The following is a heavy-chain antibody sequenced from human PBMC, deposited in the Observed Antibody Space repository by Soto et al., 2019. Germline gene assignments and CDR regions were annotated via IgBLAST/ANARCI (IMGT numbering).Heavy chain of an antibody. J-gene: IGHJ4*02. CDR1: GGTFSSYA. V-gene: IGHV1-69*13. CDR2: IIPIFGTA. D-gene: IGHD2-15*01. CDR3: ARSQSSCGRGLDY. Sequence: SVKVSCKASGGTFSSYAISWVRQPPGQGLEWMGGIIPIFGTANYAQKFQGRVTITADESTITAHMELSSLRSEDTAGYYCARSQSSCGRGLDYWGQGTLVTVSS.